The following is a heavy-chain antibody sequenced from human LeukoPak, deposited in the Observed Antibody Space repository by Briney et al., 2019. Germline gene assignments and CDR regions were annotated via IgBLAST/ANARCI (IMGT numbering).Heavy chain of an antibody. CDR3: ARLDSSGWGYFDY. J-gene: IGHJ4*02. V-gene: IGHV4-59*01. CDR2: IYYSGST. CDR1: GGSISSYY. D-gene: IGHD6-19*01. Sequence: SETLSLTCTASGGSISSYYWSWIRQPPGKGLEWTGYIYYSGSTNYNPSLKSRVTLSVDTSKNQFSLKLSSVTAADTAVYYCARLDSSGWGYFDYWGQGTLVTVSS.